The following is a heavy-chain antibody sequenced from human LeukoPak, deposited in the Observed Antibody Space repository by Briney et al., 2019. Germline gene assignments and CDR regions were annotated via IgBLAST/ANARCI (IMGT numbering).Heavy chain of an antibody. J-gene: IGHJ6*03. CDR1: GGSISSGGYS. Sequence: SETLSLTCAVSGGSISSGGYSWSWIRQPPGKGLEWIGYIYYSGSTYYNPSLKSRVTISVNTSKNQFSLKLSSVTAADTAVYYCARVSGYQTNCSGGSCYIYYYYYYYMDVWGKGTTVTVSS. CDR2: IYYSGST. V-gene: IGHV4-30-4*07. CDR3: ARVSGYQTNCSGGSCYIYYYYYYYMDV. D-gene: IGHD2-15*01.